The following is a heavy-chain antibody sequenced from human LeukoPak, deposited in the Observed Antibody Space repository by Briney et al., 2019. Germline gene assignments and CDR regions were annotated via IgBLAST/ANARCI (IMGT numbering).Heavy chain of an antibody. V-gene: IGHV3-43*02. D-gene: IGHD3-9*01. CDR3: AKDISNGRSFDYLLSVNFDY. J-gene: IGHJ4*02. CDR1: GFTFSSYS. Sequence: PGGSLRLSCAASGFTFSSYSMNWVRQAPGKGLEWVSLISGVGDSTYYADSVKGRFTISRDNSKNSLYLQMNSLRTEDTALYYCAKDISNGRSFDYLLSVNFDYWGQGTLVTVSS. CDR2: ISGVGDST.